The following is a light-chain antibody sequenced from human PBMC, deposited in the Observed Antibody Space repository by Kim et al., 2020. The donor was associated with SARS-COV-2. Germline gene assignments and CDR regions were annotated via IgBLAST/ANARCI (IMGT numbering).Light chain of an antibody. V-gene: IGKV3-11*01. CDR1: QSVIRY. Sequence: SLYPGETATLSCRASQSVIRYLAWYKQKPGQAPRLLIYDASNRATGIPARFSGSGSRTDFTLTIGSLEPEDFAVYYCQQRGNWTLTFGGGTKLEI. J-gene: IGKJ4*01. CDR3: QQRGNWTLT. CDR2: DAS.